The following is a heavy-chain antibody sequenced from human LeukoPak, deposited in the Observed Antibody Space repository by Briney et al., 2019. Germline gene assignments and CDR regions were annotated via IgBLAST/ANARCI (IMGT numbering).Heavy chain of an antibody. CDR3: ARHRAIAAVGWFDP. J-gene: IGHJ5*02. V-gene: IGHV4-4*09. CDR2: IYTSGST. Sequence: SETLSLTCTVSGGSISSYYWSWIRQPPGKGLEWIGYIYTSGSTNYNPSLKSRVTISVDTSKNQLSLKLSSVTAADTAVYYCARHRAIAAVGWFDPWGQGTLVTVSS. D-gene: IGHD5-24*01. CDR1: GGSISSYY.